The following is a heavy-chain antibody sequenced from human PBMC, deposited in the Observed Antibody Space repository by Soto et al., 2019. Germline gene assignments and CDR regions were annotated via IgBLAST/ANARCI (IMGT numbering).Heavy chain of an antibody. CDR1: GGSFTSNNW. CDR2: IYRTGST. J-gene: IGHJ4*02. CDR3: ARRDPGTSVDY. V-gene: IGHV4-4*02. D-gene: IGHD1-7*01. Sequence: QVQLQESGPGLVKPSGTLSLTCAVSGGSFTSNNWWTWVRQPPGQGLEWIGEIYRTGSTNYNPSRKSRVTISRDKSENQFSPKVTSLTAPDTAVYYCARRDPGTSVDYWGQGTLVTVSS.